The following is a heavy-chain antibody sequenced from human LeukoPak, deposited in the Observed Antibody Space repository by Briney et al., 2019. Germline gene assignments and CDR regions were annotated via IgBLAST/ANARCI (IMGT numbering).Heavy chain of an antibody. CDR2: INAGNGNT. V-gene: IGHV1-3*01. Sequence: ASVKVSCKASGYTFTSYAMHWVRQAPGQRLEWMGWINAGNGNTKYSQKFQGRVTITRDTSASTAYMELSSLRSEDTAVYYCARDLGYCSGGSCYSYWFDTWGQGTLVTVSS. D-gene: IGHD2-15*01. J-gene: IGHJ5*02. CDR3: ARDLGYCSGGSCYSYWFDT. CDR1: GYTFTSYA.